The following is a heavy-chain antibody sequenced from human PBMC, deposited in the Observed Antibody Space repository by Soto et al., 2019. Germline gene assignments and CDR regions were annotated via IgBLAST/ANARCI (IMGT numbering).Heavy chain of an antibody. V-gene: IGHV4-34*01. Sequence: PSETLSLTCAVYGGSFSGYYWSWIRQPPGKGLEWIGEIYHSGSTNYNPSLKSRVTISVDKSKNQFSPKLSSVTAADTAVYYCARAAGKFDYWGQGTLVTVSS. J-gene: IGHJ4*02. CDR1: GGSFSGYY. CDR3: ARAAGKFDY. CDR2: IYHSGST. D-gene: IGHD6-13*01.